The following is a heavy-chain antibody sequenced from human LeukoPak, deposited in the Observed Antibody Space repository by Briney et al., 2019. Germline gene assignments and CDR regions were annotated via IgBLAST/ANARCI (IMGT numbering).Heavy chain of an antibody. V-gene: IGHV1-2*02. CDR2: INPNSGGT. D-gene: IGHD6-19*01. J-gene: IGHJ6*02. Sequence: GASVKVSCKASGYTFTGYYMHWVRQAPGQGLEWMGWINPNSGGTNYAQKFQGRVTMTRDTSISTAYMELSRLRSEDTAVYYCARDSIAVTQIRPEYGMDVWGQGTTVTVSS. CDR3: ARDSIAVTQIRPEYGMDV. CDR1: GYTFTGYY.